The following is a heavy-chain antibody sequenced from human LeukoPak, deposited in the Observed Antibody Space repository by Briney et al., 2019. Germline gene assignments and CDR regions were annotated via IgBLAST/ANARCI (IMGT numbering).Heavy chain of an antibody. D-gene: IGHD3-3*01. J-gene: IGHJ4*02. Sequence: ASVKVSCKASGYTFTGYYMHWVRQAPGQGLEWMGWINPNSGGTNYAQKFQGRVTMTRDASISTAYMELSRLRSDDTAVYYCARGSGYYGDGYFDYWGQGTLVTVSS. CDR1: GYTFTGYY. CDR2: INPNSGGT. V-gene: IGHV1-2*02. CDR3: ARGSGYYGDGYFDY.